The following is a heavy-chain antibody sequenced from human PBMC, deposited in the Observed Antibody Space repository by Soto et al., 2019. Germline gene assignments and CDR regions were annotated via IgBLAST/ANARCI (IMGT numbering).Heavy chain of an antibody. CDR3: TAGYCSGGSCYSVVY. V-gene: IGHV3-15*01. CDR2: IKRRADGGTT. Sequence: EVQLVESGGGLVKPGGSLSLSCAASGFTFSNVWMRWVRQAPGKGLECVGRIKRRADGGTTDYATPVRGRFTVSRDDSKKTLYLQMNSLKTEDTAFYYCTAGYCSGGSCYSVVYWGQGTLVTVSS. CDR1: GFTFSNVW. D-gene: IGHD2-15*01. J-gene: IGHJ4*02.